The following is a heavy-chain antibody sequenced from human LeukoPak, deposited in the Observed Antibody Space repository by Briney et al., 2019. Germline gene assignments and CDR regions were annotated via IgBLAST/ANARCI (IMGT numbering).Heavy chain of an antibody. V-gene: IGHV4-39*01. CDR1: GGSISSSSYY. CDR2: IYYSGST. CDR3: ARRVVVTAIFDY. D-gene: IGHD2-21*02. J-gene: IGHJ4*02. Sequence: SETLSLTCTVSGGSISSSSYYWGWIRQPPGKGLEWIGGIYYSGSTYYNPSLKSRVTISVDTSKNQFSLKLSSVTAADTAVYYCARRVVVTAIFDYWGQGTLVTVSS.